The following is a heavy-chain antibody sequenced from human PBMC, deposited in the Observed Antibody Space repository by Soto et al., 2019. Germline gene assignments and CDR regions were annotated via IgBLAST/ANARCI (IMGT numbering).Heavy chain of an antibody. V-gene: IGHV2-5*02. CDR2: VYWDDDK. D-gene: IGHD5-18*01. CDR3: TQSTDTLMALDY. CDR1: GFSLSTTGVG. J-gene: IGHJ4*02. Sequence: QITLKESGPPLVKPTQTLTLTCTFSGFSLSTTGVGVGWIRQPPGKALEWLALVYWDDDKRYSPSLKSRLTITKDTSKNQVVLTMTNMDPVDTATYYCTQSTDTLMALDYWGQGTLVTVSS.